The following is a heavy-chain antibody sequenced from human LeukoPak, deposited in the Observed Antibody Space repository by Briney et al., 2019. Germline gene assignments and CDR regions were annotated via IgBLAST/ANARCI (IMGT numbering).Heavy chain of an antibody. CDR2: LYSDGNT. CDR1: GFTVITND. Sequence: PGGSLRLSCAASGFTVITNDMTWVRQAPGKGLEWVSVLYSDGNTKYADSVQGRFTISRGNSKNTPYLEMNSLSPDDTAVYYCARGVEPLAANTLAYWGQGTLVTVSS. V-gene: IGHV3-53*01. J-gene: IGHJ4*02. D-gene: IGHD1-14*01. CDR3: ARGVEPLAANTLAY.